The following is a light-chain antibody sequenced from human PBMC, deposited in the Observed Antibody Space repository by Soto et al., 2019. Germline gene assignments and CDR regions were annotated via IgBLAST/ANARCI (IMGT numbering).Light chain of an antibody. CDR1: SSDVGGYNY. J-gene: IGLJ1*01. CDR3: SSYTSSGV. Sequence: QSVLTQPASVSGSPGQSITISCTGTSSDVGGYNYVSWYQHHPGKAPKLMIYEVSNRPSGVSNRFSGSKSGNTASLTISGLQAEDEADYYCSSYTSSGVFGTGTKVTVL. V-gene: IGLV2-14*01. CDR2: EVS.